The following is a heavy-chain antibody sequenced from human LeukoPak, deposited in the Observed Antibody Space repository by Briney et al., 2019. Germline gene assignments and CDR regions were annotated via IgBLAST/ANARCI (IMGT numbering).Heavy chain of an antibody. CDR3: ARPYCGGDCSFGDAFNI. Sequence: GESLKISCKGSGYSFTSYWIGWVRQMPGKGLEWMGIIYPGDSDTRYSPSFQGQVTISADKSISTAYLQWSSLKASDTAMYYCARPYCGGDCSFGDAFNIWGQGTMVTVSS. CDR2: IYPGDSDT. V-gene: IGHV5-51*01. D-gene: IGHD2-21*02. J-gene: IGHJ3*02. CDR1: GYSFTSYW.